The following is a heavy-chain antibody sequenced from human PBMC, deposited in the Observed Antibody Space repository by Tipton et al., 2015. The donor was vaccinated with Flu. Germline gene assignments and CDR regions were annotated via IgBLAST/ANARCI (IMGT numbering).Heavy chain of an antibody. CDR3: ARRVPDIVVVPAAIEGYYYYMDV. D-gene: IGHD2-2*01. CDR1: GGSISSYY. J-gene: IGHJ6*03. Sequence: TLSLTCTVSGGSISSYYWSWIRQPPGKGLEWIGYIYYSGSTNYNPSLKSRVTISVDTSKNQFSLKLSSVTAADTAVYYCARRVPDIVVVPAAIEGYYYYMDVWGKGTTVTVSS. V-gene: IGHV4-59*08. CDR2: IYYSGST.